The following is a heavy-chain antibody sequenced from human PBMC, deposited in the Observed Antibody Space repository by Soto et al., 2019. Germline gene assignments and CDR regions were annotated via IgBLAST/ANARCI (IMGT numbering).Heavy chain of an antibody. CDR2: IYYSGST. J-gene: IGHJ4*02. D-gene: IGHD6-19*01. CDR3: ARALKPGGSGWLY. CDR1: GGSISSSSYY. V-gene: IGHV4-39*01. Sequence: SETLSLTCTVSGGSISSSSYYWGWIRQPPGKGLEWIGSIYYSGSTYYNPSLESRVTISVDTSKNQFSLKLSSVTAADTAVYYCARALKPGGSGWLYWGQGTLVTVSS.